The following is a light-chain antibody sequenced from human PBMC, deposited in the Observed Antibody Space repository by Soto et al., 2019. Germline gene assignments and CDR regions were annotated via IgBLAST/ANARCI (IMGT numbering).Light chain of an antibody. CDR3: ASWDDSQNGRV. CDR2: TNV. Sequence: QSVLTQPPSASGAPGQRVTIACSGSSSNLGRNTANWYQQLPGTAPKLLIFTNVQRPSELPDRFSGSKSVTSASLAISGLQAEDEADYYCASWDDSQNGRVFVGGTKLTVL. CDR1: SSNLGRNT. J-gene: IGLJ3*02. V-gene: IGLV1-44*01.